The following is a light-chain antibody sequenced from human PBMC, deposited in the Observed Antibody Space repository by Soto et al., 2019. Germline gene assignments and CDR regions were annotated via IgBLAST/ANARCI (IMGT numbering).Light chain of an antibody. CDR3: QQYGTSPNT. V-gene: IGKV3-20*01. CDR2: AAS. J-gene: IGKJ2*01. Sequence: EIVLTQSPGTLYLTTGERATLSCRASQSVSNNYLAWYQQKRGQAPRLLIYAASSVATGTPDRFSGSGSGTDFTLAISRLEPGDCAVYYCQQYGTSPNTFGQGTKLEIK. CDR1: QSVSNNY.